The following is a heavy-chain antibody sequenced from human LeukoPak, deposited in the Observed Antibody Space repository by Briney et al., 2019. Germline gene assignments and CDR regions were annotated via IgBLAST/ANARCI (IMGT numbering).Heavy chain of an antibody. CDR2: ISAYNGNT. CDR3: AGVYSGYDQLDY. J-gene: IGHJ4*02. D-gene: IGHD5-12*01. V-gene: IGHV1-18*01. CDR1: GYTFTSYG. Sequence: ASVKVSCKASGYTFTSYGIGWVRQAPGQGLEWMGWISAYNGNTNYAQKLQGRVTMTTDTSTSTAYMELRSLRSDDTAVYYCAGVYSGYDQLDYWGQGTLVTVSS.